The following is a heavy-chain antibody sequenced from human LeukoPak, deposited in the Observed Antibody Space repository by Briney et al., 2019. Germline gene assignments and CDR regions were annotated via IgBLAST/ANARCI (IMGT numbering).Heavy chain of an antibody. Sequence: GGSLRLSCTASGLTFSTSGFNWVRQAPGKGLEWVASTGPTGSDRYHADSIKSRFTISRDNANNFLYLQMNSLRAEDTAVYYCATETNGRHYDYWGQGTLLTVSS. CDR2: TGPTGSDR. D-gene: IGHD1-14*01. J-gene: IGHJ4*02. V-gene: IGHV3-21*06. CDR1: GLTFSTSG. CDR3: ATETNGRHYDY.